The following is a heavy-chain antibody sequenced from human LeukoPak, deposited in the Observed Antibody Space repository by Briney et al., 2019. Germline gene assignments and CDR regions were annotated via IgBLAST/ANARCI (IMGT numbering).Heavy chain of an antibody. CDR1: GFTFSSYG. CDR2: IRYDGSNK. J-gene: IGHJ4*02. D-gene: IGHD3-22*01. Sequence: PGGSLRLSCAASGFTFSSYGMHWVRQAPGKGLEWVAFIRYDGSNKYYADSVKGRFTISRDSSKNTLYLQMNSLRAEDTAVYYCARGLAHYYDSNAYFPDYWGQGTLVTVSS. V-gene: IGHV3-30*02. CDR3: ARGLAHYYDSNAYFPDY.